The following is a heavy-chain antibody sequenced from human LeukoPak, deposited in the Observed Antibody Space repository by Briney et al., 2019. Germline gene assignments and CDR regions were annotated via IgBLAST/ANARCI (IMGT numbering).Heavy chain of an antibody. CDR1: GFTFSNAW. V-gene: IGHV3-15*07. CDR3: TTAPYYYGSGSYYKTFDY. CDR2: IKSKTDGGTT. J-gene: IGHJ4*02. Sequence: GGSLRLSCAASGFTFSNAWMNWVRQAPGKGLEWVGRIKSKTDGGTTDYAAPVKGRSTSSRDDSKNTLYLQMNSLKTEDTAVYYCTTAPYYYGSGSYYKTFDYWGQGTLVTVSS. D-gene: IGHD3-10*01.